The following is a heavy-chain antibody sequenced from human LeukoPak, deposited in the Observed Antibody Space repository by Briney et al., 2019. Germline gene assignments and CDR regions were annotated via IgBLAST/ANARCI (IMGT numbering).Heavy chain of an antibody. V-gene: IGHV4-39*01. Sequence: SETLSLTCTVSGGSISSSSYYWGWIRQPPGKGLEWIGSIYYSGSTYYNPSLKSRVTISVDTSKNQFSLKLSSVTAADTAVYYCATRFYDYVWGSYRRFDYWGQGTLVTVSS. J-gene: IGHJ4*02. CDR3: ATRFYDYVWGSYRRFDY. D-gene: IGHD3-16*02. CDR2: IYYSGST. CDR1: GGSISSSSYY.